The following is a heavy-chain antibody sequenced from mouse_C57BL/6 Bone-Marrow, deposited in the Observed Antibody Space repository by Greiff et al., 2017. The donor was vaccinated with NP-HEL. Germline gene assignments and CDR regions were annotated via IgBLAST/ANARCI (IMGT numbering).Heavy chain of an antibody. V-gene: IGHV5-4*01. CDR1: GFTFSSYA. CDR3: ARCDGYDGDY. CDR2: ISDGGSYT. Sequence: EVHLVESGGGLVKPGGSLKLSCAASGFTFSSYAMSWVRQTPEKRLEWVATISDGGSYTYYPDNVKGRFTISRDNAKNNLYLQMSHLKSEDTAMYYCARCDGYDGDYWGQGTTLTVSS. D-gene: IGHD2-2*01. J-gene: IGHJ2*01.